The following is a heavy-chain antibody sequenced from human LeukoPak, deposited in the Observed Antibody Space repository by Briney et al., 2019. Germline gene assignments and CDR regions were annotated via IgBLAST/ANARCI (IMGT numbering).Heavy chain of an antibody. CDR3: PTDDGAGSYFAFDI. V-gene: IGHV1-2*02. D-gene: IGHD3-10*01. Sequence: ASVKVSCKVSGHTFTGYYMHWVRQAPGQGLECIGWINPNSGGTNSAQKFQGRVTMTRDTSISTVYMELSSLRSDDAAVYSCPTDDGAGSYFAFDIWGQGTMVTVSS. CDR2: INPNSGGT. CDR1: GHTFTGYY. J-gene: IGHJ3*02.